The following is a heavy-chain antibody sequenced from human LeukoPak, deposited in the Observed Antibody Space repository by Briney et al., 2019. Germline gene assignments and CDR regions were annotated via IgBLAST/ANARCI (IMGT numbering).Heavy chain of an antibody. CDR3: ARGDYDILTGDYYYYYGMDV. V-gene: IGHV4-61*01. CDR2: IYYSGST. Sequence: SETLSLTCTVSGGSVSSGSYYWSWIRQPPGKGLEWIGYIYYSGSTNYNPSLKSRVTISVDTSKNQFSLKLSSVTAADTAVYYCARGDYDILTGDYYYYYGMDVWGQGTTVTVSS. CDR1: GGSVSSGSYY. J-gene: IGHJ6*02. D-gene: IGHD3-9*01.